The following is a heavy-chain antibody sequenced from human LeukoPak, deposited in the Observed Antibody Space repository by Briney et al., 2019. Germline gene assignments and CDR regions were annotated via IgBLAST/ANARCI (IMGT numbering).Heavy chain of an antibody. CDR1: GGSISSSSYY. CDR3: ARDLADNYYYYYGMDV. CDR2: IKQDGSEK. Sequence: ETLSLTCTVSGGSISSSSYYWGWIRQPPGKGLEWGANIKQDGSEKYYVDSVKGRFTISRDNAKDSLYLQMNSLRAEDTAVYYCARDLADNYYYYYGMDVWGQGTTVTVSS. D-gene: IGHD2-15*01. V-gene: IGHV3-7*01. J-gene: IGHJ6*02.